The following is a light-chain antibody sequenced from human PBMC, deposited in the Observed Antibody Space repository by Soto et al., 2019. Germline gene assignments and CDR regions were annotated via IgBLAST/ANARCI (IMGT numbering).Light chain of an antibody. J-gene: IGKJ2*01. Sequence: EIVMTQSPATLSVSPGERATLSCRASQSVSSNLAGYQQKPGQDPRLLIYGASTRATGIPARFSGSGSGTEFTLTISSLQSEDFAVYYCQQYNNWPPRYTFGQGTKLEIK. V-gene: IGKV3-15*01. CDR3: QQYNNWPPRYT. CDR2: GAS. CDR1: QSVSSN.